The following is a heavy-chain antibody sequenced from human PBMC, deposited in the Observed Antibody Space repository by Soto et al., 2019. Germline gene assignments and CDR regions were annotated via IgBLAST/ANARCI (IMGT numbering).Heavy chain of an antibody. D-gene: IGHD6-13*01. V-gene: IGHV2-70*01. CDR1: GFSLSTSGMC. CDR2: IDWDDDK. CDR3: ARTLAAVPLVYGMDV. J-gene: IGHJ6*02. Sequence: SGPTLVNPTQTLKLTCTFSGFSLSTSGMCVSWIRQPPGKALEWLALIDWDDDKYYSTSLKTRLTISKDTSKNQVVLTMTNMDPVDTATYYCARTLAAVPLVYGMDVWRQRTTVTVSS.